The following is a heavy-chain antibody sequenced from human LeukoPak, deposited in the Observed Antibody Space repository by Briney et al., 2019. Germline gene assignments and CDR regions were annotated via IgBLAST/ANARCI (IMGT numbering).Heavy chain of an antibody. CDR1: GFTFSSYA. J-gene: IGHJ4*02. Sequence: GGSLRLSCAASGFTFSSYAMHWVRQAPGKGLEWVAVMSYDGSNKYYADSVKGRFTISRDNSKNTLYLQMNSLRAEDTAVYYCARGAPSGWYGVDYWGQGTLVTVSS. CDR3: ARGAPSGWYGVDY. V-gene: IGHV3-30*04. CDR2: MSYDGSNK. D-gene: IGHD6-19*01.